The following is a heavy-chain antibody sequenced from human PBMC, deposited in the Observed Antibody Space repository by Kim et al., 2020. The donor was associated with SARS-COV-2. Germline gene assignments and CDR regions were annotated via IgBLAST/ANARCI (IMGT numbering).Heavy chain of an antibody. V-gene: IGHV1-3*01. Sequence: FKGRVTITRDTSASTAYMERSSMRSEDTAVYYCAREWGYCSGGSCADFDYWGQGTLVTVSS. J-gene: IGHJ4*02. CDR3: AREWGYCSGGSCADFDY. D-gene: IGHD2-15*01.